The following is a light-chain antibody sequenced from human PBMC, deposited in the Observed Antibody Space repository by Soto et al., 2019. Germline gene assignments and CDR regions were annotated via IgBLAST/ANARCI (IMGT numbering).Light chain of an antibody. J-gene: IGKJ2*01. Sequence: DIQMTQSPSSLSASVGDRVTITCQASQDISNYLSWHQQKPGKAPKVLISAASILEEGVPSRFSGSASGTEFTLTITSLQPEDIATYYCQQYDNIPYTFGQGTKLEIK. V-gene: IGKV1-33*01. CDR2: AAS. CDR3: QQYDNIPYT. CDR1: QDISNY.